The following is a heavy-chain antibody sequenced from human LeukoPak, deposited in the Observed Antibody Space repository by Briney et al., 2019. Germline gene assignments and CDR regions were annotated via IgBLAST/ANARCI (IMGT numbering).Heavy chain of an antibody. CDR1: GGSFSGYY. J-gene: IGHJ6*02. Sequence: PSETLSLTCAVYGGSFSGYYWSWIRQPPGKGLEWIGEINHSGSTNYNPSLKNRVTISVDTSKNQFSLKLSSVTAADTAVYYCARDGLQSPYYYYGMDVWGQGTTVTVSS. CDR2: INHSGST. CDR3: ARDGLQSPYYYYGMDV. V-gene: IGHV4-34*01. D-gene: IGHD4-4*01.